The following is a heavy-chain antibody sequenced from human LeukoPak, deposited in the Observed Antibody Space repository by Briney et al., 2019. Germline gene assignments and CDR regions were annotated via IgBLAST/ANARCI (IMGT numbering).Heavy chain of an antibody. V-gene: IGHV1-46*01. CDR1: GYTFTSYY. Sequence: ASVKVSCKASGYTFTSYYIHWVRQAPGQGLEWMGIINPSGGSTDYAQKFQGRVTMTRDTSTSTVYMELGSLRSEDTAMYYCARDNCSGGSCYYYYGMDVWGQGTTVTVSS. J-gene: IGHJ6*02. CDR2: INPSGGST. D-gene: IGHD2-15*01. CDR3: ARDNCSGGSCYYYYGMDV.